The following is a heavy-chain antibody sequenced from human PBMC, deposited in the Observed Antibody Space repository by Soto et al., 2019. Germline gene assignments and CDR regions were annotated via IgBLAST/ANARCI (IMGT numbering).Heavy chain of an antibody. Sequence: QVQLQESGPGLVKPSETLSLTCVVSGGSISSSNWWHWVRQPPGKGLEWIGEIHHSGTTNYNPSLKSRVAISVDKSKNQFSLKLNSVTAADTAVYYCARVRQYCSATSCYLDPWGQGTLVTVSS. J-gene: IGHJ5*02. CDR1: GGSISSSNW. CDR3: ARVRQYCSATSCYLDP. V-gene: IGHV4-4*02. D-gene: IGHD2-2*01. CDR2: IHHSGTT.